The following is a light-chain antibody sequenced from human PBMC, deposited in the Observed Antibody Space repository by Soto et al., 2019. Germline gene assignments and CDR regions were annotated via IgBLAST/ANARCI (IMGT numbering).Light chain of an antibody. CDR2: GNS. V-gene: IGLV1-40*01. CDR1: SSNIGAGYD. CDR3: QSYDSSLSGVV. J-gene: IGLJ2*01. Sequence: QSVLTQPPSVSGAPGQRVTISCTGSSSNIGAGYDVHWYQHLPGTAPKLLIYGNSNRPSGVPDRFSGPKSGTSASLGITGLQAEDEADYYCQSYDSSLSGVVFGGGTKLTVL.